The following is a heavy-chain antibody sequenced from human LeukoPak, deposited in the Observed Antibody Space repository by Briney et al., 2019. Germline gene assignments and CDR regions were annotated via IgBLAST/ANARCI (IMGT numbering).Heavy chain of an antibody. V-gene: IGHV4-4*07. CDR1: GGSISSYY. CDR2: IYTSGST. Sequence: PSETLSLTCTVSGGSISSYYWSWIRQPAGKGLEWIGRIYTSGSTNYNPSLKSRVTMSVDTSKNQFSLKLSSVTAADTAVYYCARDRYYYDSGGSRFDYWGQGTLVTVSS. J-gene: IGHJ4*02. D-gene: IGHD3-22*01. CDR3: ARDRYYYDSGGSRFDY.